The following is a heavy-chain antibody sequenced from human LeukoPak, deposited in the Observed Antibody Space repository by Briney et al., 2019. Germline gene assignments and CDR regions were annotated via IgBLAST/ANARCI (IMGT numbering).Heavy chain of an antibody. Sequence: SETLSLTCAVSGYSISSGYYWGWIRQPPGKGLEGIESIYHSGSTYYNPSLKSRVTISVDTSKNQFSLKLSSVTAADTAVYYCARGVAVAGRGRSYFDYWGQGTLVTVSS. V-gene: IGHV4-38-2*01. J-gene: IGHJ4*02. CDR1: GYSISSGYY. CDR2: IYHSGST. D-gene: IGHD6-19*01. CDR3: ARGVAVAGRGRSYFDY.